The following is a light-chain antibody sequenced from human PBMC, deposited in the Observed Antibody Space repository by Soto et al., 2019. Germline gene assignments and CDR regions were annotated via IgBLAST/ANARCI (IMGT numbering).Light chain of an antibody. CDR1: HDIRTF. J-gene: IGKJ5*01. V-gene: IGKV1-9*01. CDR3: QQLYTLPFP. Sequence: DIQLTQSPSPLSASIGDGVTITCRASHDIRTFLAWYQQKPGKAPKLLIYGASTWQSGVPSRFSGSGSGTEFTLTTSGLLPEDFSAYHCQQLYTLPFPFGQGTRLEIK. CDR2: GAS.